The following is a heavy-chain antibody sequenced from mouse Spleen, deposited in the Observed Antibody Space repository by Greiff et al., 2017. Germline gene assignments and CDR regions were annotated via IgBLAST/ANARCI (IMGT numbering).Heavy chain of an antibody. CDR1: GFTFSSYA. D-gene: IGHD1-1*01. CDR2: ISSGGGNT. J-gene: IGHJ3*01. V-gene: IGHV5-9*04. CDR3: ARPTTVVAPFAY. Sequence: EVKVVESGGGLVKLGGSLKLSCAASGFTFSSYAMSWVRQTPEKRLEWVATISSGGGNTYYPDSVKGRFTISRDNAKNTLYLQMSSLKSEDTAMYYCARPTTVVAPFAYWGQGTLVTVSA.